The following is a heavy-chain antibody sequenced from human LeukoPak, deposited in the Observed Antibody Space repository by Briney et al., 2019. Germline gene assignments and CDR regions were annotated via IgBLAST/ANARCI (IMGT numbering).Heavy chain of an antibody. D-gene: IGHD3-16*01. CDR2: ISWNSGSI. CDR3: AKGYGAEASGGDY. CDR1: GFTFDDYA. V-gene: IGHV3-9*01. J-gene: IGHJ4*02. Sequence: PGGSLRLSCAASGFTFDDYAMHWARQAPGKGLGWVSGISWNSGSIGYADSVKGRFTISRDNAKNSLYLQMNSLRAEDTALYYCAKGYGAEASGGDYWGQGTLVTVSS.